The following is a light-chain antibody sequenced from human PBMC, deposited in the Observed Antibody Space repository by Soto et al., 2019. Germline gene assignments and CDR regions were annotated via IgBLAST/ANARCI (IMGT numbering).Light chain of an antibody. CDR3: QQYNTYWT. V-gene: IGKV1-5*01. J-gene: IGKJ1*01. CDR2: DVS. Sequence: DIQMTQSPSTLSAYVGDRVTITCRASQNISSWLAWYQQKPGKAPKVLIYDVSNLETGVPSRFSGSGCGTEFTHTNSSLQPDDFATYYRQQYNTYWTFGQGTKVEIK. CDR1: QNISSW.